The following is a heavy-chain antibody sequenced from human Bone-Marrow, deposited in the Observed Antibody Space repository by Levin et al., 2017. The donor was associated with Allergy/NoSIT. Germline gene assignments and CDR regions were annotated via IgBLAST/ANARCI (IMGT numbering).Heavy chain of an antibody. CDR1: GFTFSSYS. J-gene: IGHJ4*02. CDR3: AKESRYYYGSGSLVY. Sequence: GGSLRLSCAASGFTFSSYSMNWVRQAPGKGLEWVSSISSSSSYIYYADSVKGRFTISRDNAKNSLYLQMNSLRAEDTAVYYCAKESRYYYGSGSLVYWGQGTLVTVSS. V-gene: IGHV3-21*01. D-gene: IGHD3-10*01. CDR2: ISSSSSYI.